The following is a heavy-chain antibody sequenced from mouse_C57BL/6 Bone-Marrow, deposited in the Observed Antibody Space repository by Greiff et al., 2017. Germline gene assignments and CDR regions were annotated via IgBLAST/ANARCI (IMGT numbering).Heavy chain of an antibody. CDR3: ARNPFITTVVAHYYAMDY. D-gene: IGHD1-1*01. CDR1: GFTFSDYG. V-gene: IGHV5-17*01. J-gene: IGHJ4*01. CDR2: ISSGSSTI. Sequence: DVQLQESGGGLVKPGGSLKLSCAASGFTFSDYGMHWVRQAPEKGLEWVAYISSGSSTIYYADTVKGRFTISRDNAKNTLFLQMTSLRSEDTAMYYCARNPFITTVVAHYYAMDYWGQGTSVTVSS.